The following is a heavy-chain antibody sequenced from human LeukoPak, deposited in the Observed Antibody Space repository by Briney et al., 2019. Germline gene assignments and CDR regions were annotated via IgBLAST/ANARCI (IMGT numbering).Heavy chain of an antibody. CDR3: AREAVGTMVRGVSAFDI. V-gene: IGHV1-69*05. Sequence: SVKVSCKASGGTFSSYAISWVRQAPGQGLEWMGGIIPIFGTANYAQKFQGRVTITTDESTSTAYMELSSLRSEDTAVYYCAREAVGTMVRGVSAFDIWGQGTMVTVSS. CDR2: IIPIFGTA. J-gene: IGHJ3*02. CDR1: GGTFSSYA. D-gene: IGHD3-10*01.